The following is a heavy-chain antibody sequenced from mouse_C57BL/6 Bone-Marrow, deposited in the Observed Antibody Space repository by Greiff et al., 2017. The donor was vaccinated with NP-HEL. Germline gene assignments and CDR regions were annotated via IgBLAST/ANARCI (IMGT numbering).Heavy chain of an antibody. V-gene: IGHV14-1*01. CDR1: GFNIKDYY. CDR3: TTPFSPYFDY. Sequence: EVKLQQSGAELVRPGASVKLSCTASGFNIKDYYMHWVKQRPEQGLEWIGRIDPEDGDTEYAPTFPGKATMTADTSSNTAYLQLSSLTSEDTAVYYCTTPFSPYFDYWGQGTTLTVSS. CDR2: IDPEDGDT. J-gene: IGHJ2*01. D-gene: IGHD6-1*01.